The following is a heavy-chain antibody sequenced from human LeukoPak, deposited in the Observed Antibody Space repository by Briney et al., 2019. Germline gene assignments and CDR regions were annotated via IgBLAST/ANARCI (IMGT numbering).Heavy chain of an antibody. V-gene: IGHV4-39*07. CDR1: GGSISSSNYY. Sequence: SETLSLTCTVSGGSISSSNYYWGWIRQPPSKGLEWIGSMYYSGSNFYNPSLKSRVTISINTSKNQFSLKVSSVTAADTAVYYCARTRVPGSYSPKGPFDYWGQGTLVTVSS. CDR3: ARTRVPGSYSPKGPFDY. D-gene: IGHD1-26*01. CDR2: MYYSGSN. J-gene: IGHJ4*02.